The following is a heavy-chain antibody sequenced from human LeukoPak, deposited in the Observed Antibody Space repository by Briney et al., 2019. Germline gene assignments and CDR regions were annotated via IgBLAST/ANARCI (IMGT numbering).Heavy chain of an antibody. D-gene: IGHD6-13*01. CDR2: INPNSGGT. CDR3: ARKWIAAAGTGEDFDY. Sequence: ASVKVSCKASGYTFTGYYMHWVRQAPGQGLEWMGWINPNSGGTNYAQKFQGRVTMTRDTSISTAYMELSRLRSDDTAVYYCARKWIAAAGTGEDFDYWGQGTLVTVSS. CDR1: GYTFTGYY. J-gene: IGHJ4*02. V-gene: IGHV1-2*02.